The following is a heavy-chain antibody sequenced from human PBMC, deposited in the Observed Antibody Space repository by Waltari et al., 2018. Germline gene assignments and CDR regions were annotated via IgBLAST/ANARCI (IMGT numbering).Heavy chain of an antibody. V-gene: IGHV4-39*01. CDR2: IYYTGTT. D-gene: IGHD5-12*01. Sequence: QLQLQESGPGLMKPSETLSLTCTVSGGPISRSSYYCGWIRQSPGKGLEWIASIYYTGTTYYNPTLESRVTRSGDTSKNQFSLRLSAVTAADTAVYYCARHWKRNGYRFDPWGQGTLVTVSS. CDR3: ARHWKRNGYRFDP. J-gene: IGHJ5*02. CDR1: GGPISRSSYY.